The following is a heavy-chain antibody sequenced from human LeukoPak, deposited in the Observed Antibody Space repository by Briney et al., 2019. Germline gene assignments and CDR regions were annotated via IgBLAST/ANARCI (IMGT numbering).Heavy chain of an antibody. CDR3: TRRRYYDSTGDDGFDL. CDR1: GYSFTTYW. CDR2: IYPNDSYT. Sequence: KFGESLKISCKGSGYSFTTYWIGWVRQMPGKGLEWMGIIYPNDSYTTYSPSFQGQVTISADKSISTAYLQWSSLKASDTAMYYCTRRRYYDSTGDDGFDLWGQGTVVTVSS. J-gene: IGHJ3*01. V-gene: IGHV5-51*01. D-gene: IGHD3-22*01.